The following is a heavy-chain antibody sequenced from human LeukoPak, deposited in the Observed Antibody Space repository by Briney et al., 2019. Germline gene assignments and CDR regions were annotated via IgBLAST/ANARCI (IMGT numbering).Heavy chain of an antibody. Sequence: PGGSLRLSCAASGLTVSSNYMNWVRQAPGKGLEWVSVIYSDGSTYYADSVKGRFIISRDNSKNTLYLQMNSLRAEDTAVYYCARDGVYSSGWEFDYWGQRTLVTVSS. CDR2: IYSDGST. V-gene: IGHV3-66*01. D-gene: IGHD6-19*01. J-gene: IGHJ4*02. CDR1: GLTVSSNY. CDR3: ARDGVYSSGWEFDY.